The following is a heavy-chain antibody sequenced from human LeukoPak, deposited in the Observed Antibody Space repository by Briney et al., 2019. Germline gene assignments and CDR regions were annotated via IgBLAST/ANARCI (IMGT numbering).Heavy chain of an antibody. J-gene: IGHJ3*02. D-gene: IGHD3-10*01. V-gene: IGHV3-48*04. CDR2: ISSSSSTI. CDR3: ARTGITVRGERGAFDI. Sequence: PGGSLRLSCAASGFTFSSYSMNWVRQAPGKGLEWVSYISSSSSTIYYADSVKGRFTISRDNAKNSLYLQMNSLRAEDTAVYYCARTGITVRGERGAFDIWGQGTMVTVSS. CDR1: GFTFSSYS.